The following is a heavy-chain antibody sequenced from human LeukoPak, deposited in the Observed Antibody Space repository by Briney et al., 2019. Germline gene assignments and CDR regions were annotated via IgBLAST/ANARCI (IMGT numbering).Heavy chain of an antibody. CDR2: ISWNSGSI. CDR3: ATSKSGWYQIDY. CDR1: GFTFDDYA. Sequence: GGSLRLSCAASGFTFDDYAMHWVRQALGKGLEWVSGISWNSGSIGYADSVKGRFTISRDNAKNSLYLQMNSLRAEDTALYYCATSKSGWYQIDYWGQGTLVTVSS. V-gene: IGHV3-9*01. D-gene: IGHD6-19*01. J-gene: IGHJ4*02.